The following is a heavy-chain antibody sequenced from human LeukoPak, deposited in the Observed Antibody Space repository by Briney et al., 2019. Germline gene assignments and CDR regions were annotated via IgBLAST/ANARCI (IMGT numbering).Heavy chain of an antibody. CDR3: ARVVSGYLNNY. D-gene: IGHD5-12*01. J-gene: IGHJ4*02. CDR2: ISSSSSYI. Sequence: GGSLRLSCAASGFTFSSYSMNWVRQAPGKGLEWVSSISSSSSYIYYADSVKGRFTISRDNAKNSLYLQMNSLRAEDTAVYYCARVVSGYLNNYWGQGTLVTVSS. V-gene: IGHV3-21*01. CDR1: GFTFSSYS.